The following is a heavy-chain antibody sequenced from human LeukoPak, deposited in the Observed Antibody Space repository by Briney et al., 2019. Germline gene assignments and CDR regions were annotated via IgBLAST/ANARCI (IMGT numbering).Heavy chain of an antibody. D-gene: IGHD1-26*01. CDR3: ARNASDSGTSYFDY. CDR1: GGSISSSTYY. Sequence: SETLSLTCTVSGGSISSSTYYWGWIRQPPGKGLECIGSIYYSGSTSYNPSLKSRVTISVDTSKNQFSLKLDSVTAADTAVYYCARNASDSGTSYFDYWGQGTLVTVSS. V-gene: IGHV4-39*01. J-gene: IGHJ4*02. CDR2: IYYSGST.